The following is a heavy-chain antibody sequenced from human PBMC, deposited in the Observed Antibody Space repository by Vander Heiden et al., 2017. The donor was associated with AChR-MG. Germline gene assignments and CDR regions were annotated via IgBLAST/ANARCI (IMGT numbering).Heavy chain of an antibody. CDR3: AKDRSSGTSEYYYYGLDV. D-gene: IGHD3-10*01. CDR2: ISYDGSNQ. J-gene: IGHJ6*02. CDR1: GSTFGRYG. Sequence: QVQLVESGGGVVQPGRPLRLSCAASGSTFGRYGMHWGRQAPGKGLEWMAVISYDGSNQYYAVSVKGRFTISRDNSKNTLYLQINSLRVDDTAVYYCAKDRSSGTSEYYYYGLDVWGQGTTVTVSS. V-gene: IGHV3-30*18.